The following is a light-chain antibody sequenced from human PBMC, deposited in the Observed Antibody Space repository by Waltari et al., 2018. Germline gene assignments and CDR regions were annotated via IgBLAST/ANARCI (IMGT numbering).Light chain of an antibody. Sequence: QTVVTQEPSFSVSPGGTVTLTCGLSSGSVSTSYYPSWYQQTTGQAPRPPLDSTTTRSSGVPARFSGSILGNKAAHTITGAQADDESEYYCVLYMGSGHWVFGGGTKLTVL. CDR3: VLYMGSGHWV. CDR2: STT. J-gene: IGLJ3*02. CDR1: SGSVSTSYY. V-gene: IGLV8-61*01.